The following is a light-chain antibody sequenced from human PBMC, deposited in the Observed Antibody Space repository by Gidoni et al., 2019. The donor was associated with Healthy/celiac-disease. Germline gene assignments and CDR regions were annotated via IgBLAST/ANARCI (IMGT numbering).Light chain of an antibody. V-gene: IGLV3-1*01. CDR2: QDN. J-gene: IGLJ2*01. CDR3: QAWDSSVV. Sequence: SYELNQPPSVSVSPGQTASITCSGDKLGDKYACWYQQKQGQSPVLVIYQDNKRPSGIPERFSGSNSGNTATLTISGTQAMDEADYYCQAWDSSVVFGGGTKLTVL. CDR1: KLGDKY.